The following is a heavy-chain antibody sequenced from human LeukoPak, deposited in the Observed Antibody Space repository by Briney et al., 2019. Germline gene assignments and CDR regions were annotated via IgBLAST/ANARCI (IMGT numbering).Heavy chain of an antibody. Sequence: GGSLRLSCVASGFTFSSYTMNWVRQAPGKGLEWVSSISSSRNYIYYADSVKGRFTISRDNAKNSLYLQMNSLRAEDTAVYCCARGQLYYFDSSGSPGVFDIWGQGTMVTVSS. CDR3: ARGQLYYFDSSGSPGVFDI. D-gene: IGHD3-22*01. CDR1: GFTFSSYT. V-gene: IGHV3-21*01. J-gene: IGHJ3*02. CDR2: ISSSRNYI.